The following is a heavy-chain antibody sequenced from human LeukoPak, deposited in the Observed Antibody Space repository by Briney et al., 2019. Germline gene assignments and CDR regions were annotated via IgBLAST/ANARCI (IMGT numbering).Heavy chain of an antibody. J-gene: IGHJ6*02. CDR2: IYYSGST. D-gene: IGHD3-9*01. V-gene: IGHV4-59*12. CDR3: ARGEVRYFDWSVRHYYYYGMDV. CDR1: GGSISSYY. Sequence: SETLSLTCTVSGGSISSYYWGWIRQPPGKGLEWIGYIYYSGSTNYNPSLKSRVTISVDTSKNQFSLKLGSVTAADTAVYYCARGEVRYFDWSVRHYYYYGMDVWGQGTTVTVSS.